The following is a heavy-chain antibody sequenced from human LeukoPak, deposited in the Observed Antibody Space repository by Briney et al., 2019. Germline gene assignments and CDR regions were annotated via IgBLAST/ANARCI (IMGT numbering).Heavy chain of an antibody. CDR2: IYYSGST. CDR1: GGSISSYY. D-gene: IGHD6-6*01. Sequence: SETLSLACTVSGGSISSYYWSWIRQPPGKGLEWIGYIYYSGSTNYNPSLKSRVTISVDTSKNQFSLKLSSVTAADTAVYYCARSRKEYSSSSVYYYGMDVWGQGTTVTVSS. CDR3: ARSRKEYSSSSVYYYGMDV. J-gene: IGHJ6*02. V-gene: IGHV4-59*01.